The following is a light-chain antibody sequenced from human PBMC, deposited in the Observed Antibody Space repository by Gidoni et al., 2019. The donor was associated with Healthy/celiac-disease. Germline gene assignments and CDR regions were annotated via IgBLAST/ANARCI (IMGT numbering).Light chain of an antibody. V-gene: IGLV2-14*01. CDR1: SSDVGGYNY. CDR2: EVS. CDR3: SSYTSSSTYV. Sequence: QSALTQPASVSVSPGQSITISCTGTSSDVGGYNYVSWYQQHPGKAPKLMIYEVSNRPSGVSTRFSGSKSGNTASLTISGLQAEDEADYYCSSYTSSSTYVFGTGTKVTVL. J-gene: IGLJ1*01.